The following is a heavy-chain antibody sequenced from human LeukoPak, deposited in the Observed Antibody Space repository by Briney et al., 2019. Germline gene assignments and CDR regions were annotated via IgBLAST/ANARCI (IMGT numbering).Heavy chain of an antibody. CDR1: GFTFSSYA. Sequence: GGSLRLSCAASGFTFSSYAMSWVRQAPGKGLEWVSAISGSGGSTYYADSVKGRFTISRDNSKNTLYLQMNSLRAEDTAVYYCTTEGYGGRGSPTLCYHYWGQGTLDTVSS. D-gene: IGHD2-15*01. CDR2: ISGSGGST. CDR3: TTEGYGGRGSPTLCYHY. J-gene: IGHJ4*02. V-gene: IGHV3-23*01.